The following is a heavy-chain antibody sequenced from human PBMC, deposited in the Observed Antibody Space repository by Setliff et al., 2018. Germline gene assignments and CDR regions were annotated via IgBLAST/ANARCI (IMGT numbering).Heavy chain of an antibody. D-gene: IGHD3-9*01. Sequence: PSETLSLTCSVSGYSITTGHYWGWIRQSPGRGLEWIGSIYNDGSTHYNPSLRSRITLSVDTSKNQFSLRLSSVTAADTAIYYCARHRYVNGWPEDFWGQGTLVTVSS. CDR3: ARHRYVNGWPEDF. J-gene: IGHJ4*02. CDR2: IYNDGST. V-gene: IGHV4-38-2*02. CDR1: GYSITTGHY.